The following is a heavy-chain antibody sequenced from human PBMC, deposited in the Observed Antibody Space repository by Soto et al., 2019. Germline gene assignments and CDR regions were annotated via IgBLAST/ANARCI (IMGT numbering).Heavy chain of an antibody. CDR3: ARRKGDYYDSSGYHYYFDY. J-gene: IGHJ4*02. Sequence: ASVKVSCKASGYTFTDYYVYWVRQAPGQGLEWMGWINPNSGGTKSAQKFQGRVTMTRDTSISTAYMELSRLRSDDTAVYYCARRKGDYYDSSGYHYYFDYWGQGTLVT. CDR1: GYTFTDYY. D-gene: IGHD3-22*01. V-gene: IGHV1-2*02. CDR2: INPNSGGT.